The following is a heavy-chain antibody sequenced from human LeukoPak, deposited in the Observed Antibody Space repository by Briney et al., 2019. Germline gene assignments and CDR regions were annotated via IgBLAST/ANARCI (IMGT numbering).Heavy chain of an antibody. Sequence: SETLSLTCAVYGGSFSGYYWSWIRQPPGKGLEWIGEINHSGSTNYNPSLKSRVTISVGTSKNQFSLKLSSVTAADTAVYYCARGARRGYCSSTSCPLGRHWFDPWGQGTLVTVSS. V-gene: IGHV4-34*01. CDR1: GGSFSGYY. CDR2: INHSGST. D-gene: IGHD2-2*01. CDR3: ARGARRGYCSSTSCPLGRHWFDP. J-gene: IGHJ5*02.